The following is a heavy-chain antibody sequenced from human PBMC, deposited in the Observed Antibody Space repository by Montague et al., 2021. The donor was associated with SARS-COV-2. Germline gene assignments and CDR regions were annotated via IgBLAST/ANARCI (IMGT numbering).Heavy chain of an antibody. D-gene: IGHD3-22*01. J-gene: IGHJ6*02. V-gene: IGHV4-39*07. Sequence: SETLSLTCTVSISSSRYYWDWIRQPPGKGLEWIGSMYYSGNTYYNPSLKSRVTISVDTSKNQFSLKLSSATAADTAVYYCARGRGEPGLGVIDYYYGMDVWGQGTTVTVSS. CDR2: MYYSGNT. CDR3: ARGRGEPGLGVIDYYYGMDV. CDR1: ISSSRYY.